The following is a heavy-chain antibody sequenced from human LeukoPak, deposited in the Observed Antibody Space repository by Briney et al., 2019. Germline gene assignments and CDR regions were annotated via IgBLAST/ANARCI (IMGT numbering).Heavy chain of an antibody. D-gene: IGHD4-11*01. V-gene: IGHV3-74*01. CDR1: GFTFRSYW. Sequence: GWSLRLSXAASGFTFRSYWMHWVRQAPGKGLVWVSRINSDGRSRSYADSVKGRFTISRENAKNTLYLQMNSLRAEDTAVYYCARESYSEDGWGQGTLVTVSS. J-gene: IGHJ4*02. CDR2: INSDGRSR. CDR3: ARESYSEDG.